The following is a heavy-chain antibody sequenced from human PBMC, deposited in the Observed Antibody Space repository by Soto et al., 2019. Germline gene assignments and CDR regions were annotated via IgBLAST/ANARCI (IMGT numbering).Heavy chain of an antibody. CDR2: IYYSGST. D-gene: IGHD2-21*01. J-gene: IGHJ6*02. CDR3: AASCVGCGGFNYYGMDV. CDR1: GGSISSGGYY. Sequence: QVQLQESGPGLVKPSQTLSLTCTVSGGSISSGGYYWSWIRQHPGKGLEWIGYIYYSGSTYYHPSLKMRVTLSVQPSNHHFFLKLSAVTAADTAVYYCAASCVGCGGFNYYGMDVWGQGTTVTVSS. V-gene: IGHV4-31*03.